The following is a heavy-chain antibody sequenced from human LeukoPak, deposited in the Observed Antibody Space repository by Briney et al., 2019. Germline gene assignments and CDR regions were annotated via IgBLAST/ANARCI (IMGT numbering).Heavy chain of an antibody. J-gene: IGHJ4*02. V-gene: IGHV3-21*01. Sequence: PGGSLGLSCAASGFTFSSYSMNWVRQAPGKGLEWVSSISSSSSYIYYADSVKGRFTISRDNAKNSLYLQMNSLRAEDTAVYYCARPYCSGGSCTYYFDYWGQGTLVTVSS. CDR2: ISSSSSYI. CDR3: ARPYCSGGSCTYYFDY. D-gene: IGHD2-15*01. CDR1: GFTFSSYS.